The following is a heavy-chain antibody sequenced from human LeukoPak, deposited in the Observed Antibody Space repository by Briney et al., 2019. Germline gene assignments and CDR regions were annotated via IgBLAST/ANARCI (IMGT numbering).Heavy chain of an antibody. D-gene: IGHD1-26*01. CDR1: GYRFTSYW. CDR3: ARRRGRYSGDAFDI. V-gene: IGHV5-51*01. J-gene: IGHJ3*02. CDR2: IYSGDSDT. Sequence: GESLKISCTGSGYRFTSYWIGWVRQMPGKGLEWMGFIYSGDSDTRYSPSFQGQVTISADKSMSTAYLQWSSLKASDTAMYYCARRRGRYSGDAFDIWGQGTMVTVSS.